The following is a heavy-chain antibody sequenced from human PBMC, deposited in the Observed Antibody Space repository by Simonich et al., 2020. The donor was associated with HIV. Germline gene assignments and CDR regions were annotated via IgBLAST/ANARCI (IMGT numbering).Heavy chain of an antibody. J-gene: IGHJ5*02. CDR2: IYWNDDK. V-gene: IGHV2-5*01. CDR3: AHRRWIGPLNWFDP. CDR1: GFSLNTSGGG. D-gene: IGHD5-12*01. Sequence: QITLKESGPTLVKPTQTLTLTCTFSGFSLNTSGGGVGWIRQPPGKALEWLALIYWNDDKRYRPSLKSRLTITKDTSKTQVVLTMTSLDPVDTATYYCAHRRWIGPLNWFDPWGQGTLVTVSS.